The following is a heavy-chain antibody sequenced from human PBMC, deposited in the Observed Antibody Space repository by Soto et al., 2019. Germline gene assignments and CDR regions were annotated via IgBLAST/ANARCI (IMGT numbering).Heavy chain of an antibody. CDR1: GVYISSRSW. Sequence: SETLCLTCAVAGVYISSRSWWSCVSQPPGKGLEWIGEIYHSGSTNYNPSLKSRVTISVDKSKNQFSLKLSSVTAADTAVYYCARDSGYSSGWFYGMDVWGQGTTVTVSS. CDR2: IYHSGST. CDR3: ARDSGYSSGWFYGMDV. D-gene: IGHD6-19*01. J-gene: IGHJ6*02. V-gene: IGHV4-4*02.